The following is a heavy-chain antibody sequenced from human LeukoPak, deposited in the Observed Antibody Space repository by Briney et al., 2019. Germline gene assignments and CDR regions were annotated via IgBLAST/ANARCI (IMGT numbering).Heavy chain of an antibody. Sequence: ASVKLSCTASGYTFTDYYIHSGGQAPGQGLGWRGWINTMSGGTNYAQNCHGRVYANSDTSISTAYMDMSKLRFDDTAVYYCARAGVLYYCDSSGYHNADLDIYGRGTMALVS. CDR1: GYTFTDYY. J-gene: IGHJ3*02. D-gene: IGHD3-22*01. CDR3: ARAGVLYYCDSSGYHNADLDI. V-gene: IGHV1-2*02. CDR2: INTMSGGT.